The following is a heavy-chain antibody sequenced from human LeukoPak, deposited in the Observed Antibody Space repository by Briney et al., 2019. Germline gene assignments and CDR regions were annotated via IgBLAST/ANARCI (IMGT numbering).Heavy chain of an antibody. Sequence: ASVKVSCKVCGCTLTELSLHWVRQDPREGREGMGSFDPEDGETIYAQQFQRSVTMTLETPTDTTYIELSTLRSADTAVYYCATVPGIAVEWGQGTLVTVSS. CDR3: ATVPGIAVE. V-gene: IGHV1-24*01. D-gene: IGHD6-19*01. J-gene: IGHJ4*02. CDR1: GCTLTELS. CDR2: FDPEDGET.